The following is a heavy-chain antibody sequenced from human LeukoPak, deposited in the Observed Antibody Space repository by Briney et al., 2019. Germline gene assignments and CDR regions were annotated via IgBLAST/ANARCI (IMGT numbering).Heavy chain of an antibody. J-gene: IGHJ3*02. V-gene: IGHV3-21*05. D-gene: IGHD5-12*01. CDR2: IRSSGSYT. Sequence: PGGSLRLSCAASGFTFSSYAMSWVRQAPGKGLEWVSYIRSSGSYTNYADSVRGRFTISRDNAKNSLYLQMNSLRVEDTAVYYCARAPFAINAFDIWGQGTMVTVSS. CDR1: GFTFSSYA. CDR3: ARAPFAINAFDI.